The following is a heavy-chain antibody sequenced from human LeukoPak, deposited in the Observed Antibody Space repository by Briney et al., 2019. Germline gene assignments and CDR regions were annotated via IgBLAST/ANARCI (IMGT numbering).Heavy chain of an antibody. CDR3: AKDVKRWLQYYMDA. Sequence: GRSLRLSCAASGFTFDDYAMHWVRQAPGKGLEWVSGISWNSNSINYADSVKGRFTISRDNAKSSLYLQMNSLRPEDTALYYCAKDVKRWLQYYMDAWGKGTTVTVSS. D-gene: IGHD5-24*01. J-gene: IGHJ6*03. V-gene: IGHV3-9*01. CDR1: GFTFDDYA. CDR2: ISWNSNSI.